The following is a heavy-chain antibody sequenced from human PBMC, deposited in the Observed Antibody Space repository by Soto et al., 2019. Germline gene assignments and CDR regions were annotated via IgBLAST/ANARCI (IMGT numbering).Heavy chain of an antibody. CDR3: AKRPLTAAGFDY. V-gene: IGHV3-23*01. J-gene: IGHJ4*02. CDR1: GFTFSNYA. D-gene: IGHD6-13*01. CDR2: ITGSGGGT. Sequence: EVQLLESGGGLVQPGGSLRLSCAASGFTFSNYAMTWVRQAPGKGLEWVSVITGSGGGTYFVDSVKGRFTISRDNSKYTVYLQMNSLRAEDTAVYYCAKRPLTAAGFDYWGQGTLVTVSS.